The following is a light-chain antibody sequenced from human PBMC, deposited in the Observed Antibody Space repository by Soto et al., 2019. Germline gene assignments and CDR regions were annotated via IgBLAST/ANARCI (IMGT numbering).Light chain of an antibody. J-gene: IGKJ2*01. Sequence: DIVMTQSPLSLPVTPGEPASISCRSSQSLLHSNGYKYLDWYLQKPGQSPQLLIYLGSNRASGVPDMFSGIGSGTDFTLKISRVEAEDVGVYYCMQGLQTPYTFGQGTKLEIK. CDR3: MQGLQTPYT. CDR1: QSLLHSNGYKY. CDR2: LGS. V-gene: IGKV2-28*01.